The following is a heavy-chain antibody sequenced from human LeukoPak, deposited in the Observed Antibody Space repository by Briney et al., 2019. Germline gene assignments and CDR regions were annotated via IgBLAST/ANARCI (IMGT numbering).Heavy chain of an antibody. CDR1: GFTFDDYG. CDR2: TNWNGGST. V-gene: IGHV3-20*04. J-gene: IGHJ4*02. D-gene: IGHD6-13*01. CDR3: ARFGGSSWQFDY. Sequence: GGSLRLSCVASGFTFDDYGMGWVRQVPGKGLEWVSGTNWNGGSTGYADSVKGRFTISRDNAKNSLYLQMNSLRAEDTAFYYCARFGGSSWQFDYWGQGTLVTVSS.